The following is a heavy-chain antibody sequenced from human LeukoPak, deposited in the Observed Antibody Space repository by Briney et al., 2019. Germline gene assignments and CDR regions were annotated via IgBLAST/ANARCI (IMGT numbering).Heavy chain of an antibody. CDR1: GGSISSYS. CDR3: VRRVRYFGQNDY. V-gene: IGHV4-59*08. J-gene: IGHJ4*02. Sequence: SETLSLTCTVSGGSISSYSWSWIRQPPGKGLEWIGSIYYSGSTNYNPSLKSRVTMSVDTSKNQFSLKMSSVIAADTAVYYCVRRVRYFGQNDYGGQGTLVTVSS. CDR2: IYYSGST. D-gene: IGHD3-9*01.